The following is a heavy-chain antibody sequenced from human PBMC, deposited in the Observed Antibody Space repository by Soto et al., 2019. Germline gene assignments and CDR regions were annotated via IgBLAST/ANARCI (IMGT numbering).Heavy chain of an antibody. V-gene: IGHV3-48*03. J-gene: IGHJ4*01. CDR2: ISSSGSSV. CDR1: RFTFSTYE. D-gene: IGHD5-12*01. CDR3: VRYCSSTLCNGVATRTFDY. Sequence: PGGSLRLSCSASRFTFSTYEMHWVRQAPGKGLEWVSCISSSGSSVYYADSVKGRFTISRDNSRNSLYLQMNSLRDEDTALYYCVRYCSSTLCNGVATRTFDYWC.